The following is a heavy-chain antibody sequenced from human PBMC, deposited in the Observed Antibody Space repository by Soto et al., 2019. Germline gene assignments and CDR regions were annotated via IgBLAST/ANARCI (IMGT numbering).Heavy chain of an antibody. D-gene: IGHD3-10*01. CDR2: MNPNSGNT. Sequence: VSRQDSVYIVPRYASNWVRQETGQGLEWMGWMNPNSGNTGYAQKLQGRVTMTRNTSISTAYMELSSLSSEDTAVDYCASLRFGEFAWGQGTLVTVSS. CDR1: VYIVPRYA. J-gene: IGHJ5*02. V-gene: IGHV1-8*01. CDR3: ASLRFGEFA.